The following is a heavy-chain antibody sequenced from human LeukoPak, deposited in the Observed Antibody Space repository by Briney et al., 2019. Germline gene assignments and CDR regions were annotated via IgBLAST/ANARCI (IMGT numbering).Heavy chain of an antibody. D-gene: IGHD2-15*01. V-gene: IGHV1-46*01. CDR3: ARGYCSGGSCFSFDY. J-gene: IGHJ4*02. Sequence: ASVKVSCMASGYTFTNYYMHWVRQAPGQGLEWMGIINPSGGSTSSAQKFQGRVTVTTDTSTSTVYMELSSLRSEDTAVYYCARGYCSGGSCFSFDYWGQGSLVTVSS. CDR2: INPSGGST. CDR1: GYTFTNYY.